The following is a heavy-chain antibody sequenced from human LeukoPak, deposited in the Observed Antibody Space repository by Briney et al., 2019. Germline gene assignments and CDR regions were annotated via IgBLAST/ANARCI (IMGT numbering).Heavy chain of an antibody. J-gene: IGHJ4*02. CDR2: ISAYNGNT. CDR1: GYTFTSYG. V-gene: IGHV1-18*01. D-gene: IGHD3-10*01. CDR3: ARDYYGSGSYYNPLKHLGY. Sequence: GASVKVSCKASGYTFTSYGISWVRQAPGQGLEWMGWISAYNGNTNYAQKLQGRVTMTTDTSTSTAYMELRSLRSDDTAVYYCARDYYGSGSYYNPLKHLGYWGQGTLVTVSS.